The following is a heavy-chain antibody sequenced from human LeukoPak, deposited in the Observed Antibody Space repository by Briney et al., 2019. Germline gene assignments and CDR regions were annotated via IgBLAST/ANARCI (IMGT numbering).Heavy chain of an antibody. CDR1: GGSFSNYY. V-gene: IGHV4-39*07. CDR3: ARSPYSSSWYCDY. CDR2: IYYSGST. Sequence: PSETLSLTCAVYGGSFSNYYWGWIRQPPGKGLEWIGSIYYSGSTYYNPSLKSRVTISVDTSKNQFSLKLSSVTAADTAVYYCARSPYSSSWYCDYWGQGTLVTVSS. D-gene: IGHD6-13*01. J-gene: IGHJ4*02.